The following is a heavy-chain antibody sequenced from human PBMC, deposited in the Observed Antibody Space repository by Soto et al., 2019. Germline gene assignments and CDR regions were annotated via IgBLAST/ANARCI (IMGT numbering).Heavy chain of an antibody. D-gene: IGHD3-10*01. CDR3: ARHTSSGNGYYYYGMDV. CDR2: IENSGGT. Sequence: SETLSLTCTVSTVAISNYKWSWIRQTPGKGLEWIGYIENSGGTSYNPSLRSRVTMSVGTSPKQFSLRLSSVTAADTAVYYCARHTSSGNGYYYYGMDVWGQGTTVTVSS. CDR1: TVAISNYK. V-gene: IGHV4-59*08. J-gene: IGHJ6*02.